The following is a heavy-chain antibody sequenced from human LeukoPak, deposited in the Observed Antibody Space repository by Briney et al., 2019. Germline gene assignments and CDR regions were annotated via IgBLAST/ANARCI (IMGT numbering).Heavy chain of an antibody. D-gene: IGHD6-13*01. CDR1: GFTFDNAW. Sequence: GGSLRLSCAASGFTFDNAWMSWVRQAPGKGLEWVGRIKSNTDGGTTDCAAPVKGRFTISRDDSKNTLYLQMDSLKTEDTAVYYCTWYSSSWYYLDYWGQGTLVTVSS. V-gene: IGHV3-15*01. CDR3: TWYSSSWYYLDY. J-gene: IGHJ4*02. CDR2: IKSNTDGGTT.